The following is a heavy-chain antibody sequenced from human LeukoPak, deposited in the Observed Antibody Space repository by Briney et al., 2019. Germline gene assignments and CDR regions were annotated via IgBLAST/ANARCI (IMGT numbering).Heavy chain of an antibody. CDR1: GFTFSSYW. CDR2: IKTDGSST. Sequence: PGGSLRLSCAASGFTFSSYWMHWVRQGPGKGLVWVSRIKTDGSSTNYADSVKGRFTISRDNAKNTLYLQMNSLGVEDTAVYYCARASPASYGDFDIWGQGTMVTVSS. D-gene: IGHD4-17*01. V-gene: IGHV3-74*01. J-gene: IGHJ3*02. CDR3: ARASPASYGDFDI.